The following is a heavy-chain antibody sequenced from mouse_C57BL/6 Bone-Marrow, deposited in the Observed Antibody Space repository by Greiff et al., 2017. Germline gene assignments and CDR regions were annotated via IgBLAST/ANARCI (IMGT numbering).Heavy chain of an antibody. CDR2: INPNYGTT. J-gene: IGHJ4*01. D-gene: IGHD1-1*01. Sequence: VQLKQSGPELVKPGASVKISCKASGYSFTDYNMNWVKQSNGKSLEWIGVINPNYGTTSYNQKFKGKGTLTVDQSSSTAYMQLNSLTSEDSEVYYCARSRYYYGSSYDAMDYWGQGTSVTVSS. V-gene: IGHV1-39*01. CDR3: ARSRYYYGSSYDAMDY. CDR1: GYSFTDYN.